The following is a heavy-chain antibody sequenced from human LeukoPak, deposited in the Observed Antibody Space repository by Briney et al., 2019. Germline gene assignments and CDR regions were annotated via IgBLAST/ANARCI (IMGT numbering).Heavy chain of an antibody. D-gene: IGHD5-18*01. Sequence: GESLKISCKASGYSFTSYWIGRVRQMPGKGLEWMGIIDPSDSETRYTPSFQGQVTISVDKSLTTAYLQWISLKASDTAMYYCARQTAMGRSGDYWGQGTLVTVSS. J-gene: IGHJ4*02. V-gene: IGHV5-51*01. CDR1: GYSFTSYW. CDR3: ARQTAMGRSGDY. CDR2: IDPSDSET.